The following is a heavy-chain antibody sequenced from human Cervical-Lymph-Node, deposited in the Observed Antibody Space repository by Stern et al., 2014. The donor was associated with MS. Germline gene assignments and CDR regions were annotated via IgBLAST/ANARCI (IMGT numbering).Heavy chain of an antibody. CDR1: GGSISSFY. CDR2: IYYGGSS. CDR3: ARLGGEVLSLDY. D-gene: IGHD1-26*01. Sequence: VQLVESGPGLVKPSETLSLTCTVSGGSISSFYWSWVRQPPGKGLEWIVYIYYGGSSNYTPPLKSGFPISVDTSKNHFSLKLSSVTAADTAVYYCARLGGEVLSLDYWGQGTLVTVSS. J-gene: IGHJ4*02. V-gene: IGHV4-59*08.